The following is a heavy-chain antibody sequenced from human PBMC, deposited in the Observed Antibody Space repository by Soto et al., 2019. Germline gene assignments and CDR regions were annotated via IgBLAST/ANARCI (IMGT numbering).Heavy chain of an antibody. J-gene: IGHJ5*01. V-gene: IGHV4-34*01. Sequence: QVQLQQWGAGLLKPSETLSLTCAVYGGSFSGHSWNWLRQSPGKGLEWIGDINHSGRVNYSPSLKSRVTISLDTSKIQFSLTLSAVTAADTAMYYCSTSAYDTIGYYRFDPWGQGTLVTVSS. CDR2: INHSGRV. CDR1: GGSFSGHS. CDR3: STSAYDTIGYYRFDP. D-gene: IGHD3-22*01.